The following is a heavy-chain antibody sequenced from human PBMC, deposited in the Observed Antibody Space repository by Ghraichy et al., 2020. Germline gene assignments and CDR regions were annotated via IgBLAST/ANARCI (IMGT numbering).Heavy chain of an antibody. V-gene: IGHV3-23*01. CDR2: ISVSGGST. D-gene: IGHD1-14*01. CDR3: AKDIKATDKPRGYFDY. Sequence: GESLNISCAASGFTFSNYAMTWVRQAPGKGLEWVSAISVSGGSTYFADSVRGRCAISRDNSKNTLYLQMNSLRPEDTAVYYCAKDIKATDKPRGYFDYWGQGALVTVSS. CDR1: GFTFSNYA. J-gene: IGHJ4*02.